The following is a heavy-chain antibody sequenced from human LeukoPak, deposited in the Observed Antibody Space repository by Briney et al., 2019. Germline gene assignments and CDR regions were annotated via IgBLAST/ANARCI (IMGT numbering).Heavy chain of an antibody. CDR2: LSDSGGST. D-gene: IGHD6-13*01. CDR1: GFTFSSYA. Sequence: GGSLRLSCAASGFTFSSYAMSWVRQAPGKGLEWVSGLSDSGGSTYYADSVKGRFTISRDNSKNTLYLQMNSLRAEDTAVYYCVGYSSSWYPGGNWFDPWGQGTLVTVSS. J-gene: IGHJ5*02. V-gene: IGHV3-23*01. CDR3: VGYSSSWYPGGNWFDP.